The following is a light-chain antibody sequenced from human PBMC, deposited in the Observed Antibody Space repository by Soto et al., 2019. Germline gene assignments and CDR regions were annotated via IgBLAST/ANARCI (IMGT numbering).Light chain of an antibody. V-gene: IGLV1-44*01. CDR1: ISNIGTNS. CDR2: HGD. Sequence: QCFVKLPPYASGTPGQRFTISCSGSISNIGTNSVNWYQQLPGTAPKLLIYHGDQRPSGVPDRFSGSKYGSSASLAISGLQSEDEADYYCAAWDDSLNGRVFGTGTKVTVL. CDR3: AAWDDSLNGRV. J-gene: IGLJ1*01.